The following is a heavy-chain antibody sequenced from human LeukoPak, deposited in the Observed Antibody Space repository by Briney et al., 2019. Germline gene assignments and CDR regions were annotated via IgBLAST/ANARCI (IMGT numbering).Heavy chain of an antibody. J-gene: IGHJ4*02. D-gene: IGHD1-26*01. CDR3: ARDRIKSGSYYFDY. CDR1: AFTFSDYS. CDR2: ISGRSSTI. Sequence: GGSLRLSCAASAFTFSDYSMNWVRQAPGKGLEWVSYISGRSSTIYYADSVKGRFTISRDNAKNSMYQQMNSLRAEDTAVYYCARDRIKSGSYYFDYWGQGTLVTVSS. V-gene: IGHV3-48*01.